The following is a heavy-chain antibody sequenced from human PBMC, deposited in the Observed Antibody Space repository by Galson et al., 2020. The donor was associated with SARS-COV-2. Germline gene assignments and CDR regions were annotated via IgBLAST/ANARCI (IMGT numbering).Heavy chain of an antibody. Sequence: GGSLRLSCAASGFTFSTYAMQWVRQAPGKGLEWVAVISYDESNKYYADSVKGRFTISRDNSKNTLYLQMNSLRAEDTVVYYCARARGGSYYYGMDVWGQGTTVTVSS. CDR2: ISYDESNK. J-gene: IGHJ6*02. CDR3: ARARGGSYYYGMDV. D-gene: IGHD3-10*01. V-gene: IGHV3-30-3*01. CDR1: GFTFSTYA.